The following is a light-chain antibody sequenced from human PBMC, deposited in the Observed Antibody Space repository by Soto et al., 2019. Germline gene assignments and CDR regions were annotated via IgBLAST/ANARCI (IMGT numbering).Light chain of an antibody. J-gene: IGKJ4*01. CDR2: GAS. Sequence: EIVMTQSPATLYVSPGERATLSCRASQSVSTNLAWYQQKPGQAPRLLIYGASTRATVVPARFSGSGSGTEFTLTISSLQSEDFAVYFCHQYNNWPVTFGGGTKVEIK. CDR1: QSVSTN. CDR3: HQYNNWPVT. V-gene: IGKV3-15*01.